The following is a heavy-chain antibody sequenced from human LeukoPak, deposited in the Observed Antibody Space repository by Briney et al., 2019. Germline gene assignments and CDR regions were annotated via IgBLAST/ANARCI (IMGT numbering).Heavy chain of an antibody. CDR2: IYTSGST. Sequence: SETLSLTCGVSGGSISSYYWSWIRQPAGKGLEWIGRIYTSGSTNYNPSLKSRVTMSVDTSKNQFSLKLSSVTAADTAVYYCARARVYYYDSSGYYGAFDIWGQGTMVTVSS. J-gene: IGHJ3*02. D-gene: IGHD3-22*01. CDR1: GGSISSYY. V-gene: IGHV4-4*07. CDR3: ARARVYYYDSSGYYGAFDI.